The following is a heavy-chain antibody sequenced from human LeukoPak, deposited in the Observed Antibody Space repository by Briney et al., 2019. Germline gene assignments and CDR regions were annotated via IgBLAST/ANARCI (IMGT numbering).Heavy chain of an antibody. CDR2: ISSSGSTI. D-gene: IGHD1-26*01. CDR1: GFTFSSYE. Sequence: PGGSLRLSCAASGFTFSSYEMNWVRQAPGKGLEWVSYISSSGSTIYYADSVKGRFTISRDNAKNSLYLQMNSLRPEDTAVYYCTRDPTMGAPDYFEYWGQGTLVTVSS. J-gene: IGHJ4*02. CDR3: TRDPTMGAPDYFEY. V-gene: IGHV3-48*03.